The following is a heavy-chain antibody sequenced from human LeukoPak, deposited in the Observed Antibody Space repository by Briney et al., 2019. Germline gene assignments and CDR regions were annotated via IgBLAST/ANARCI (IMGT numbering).Heavy chain of an antibody. CDR2: ISSSGSTI. CDR1: GFTFSSYE. D-gene: IGHD6-13*01. CDR3: ARRRQQLVEGIYYYYYYMDV. J-gene: IGHJ6*03. Sequence: QPGGSLRLSCAASGFTFSSYEMNWVRQAPGKGLKWVSYISSSGSTIYYADSVKGRFTISRDNAKNSLYLQMNSLRAEDTAVYYCARRRQQLVEGIYYYYYYMDVWGKGTTVTVSS. V-gene: IGHV3-48*03.